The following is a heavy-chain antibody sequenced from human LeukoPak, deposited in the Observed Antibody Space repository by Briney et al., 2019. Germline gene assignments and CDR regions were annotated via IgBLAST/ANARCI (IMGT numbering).Heavy chain of an antibody. Sequence: PGGSLRLSCAASGFTFSDYYMSWIRQAPGKGLEWVSAISGSGGSTYYADSVKGRFTISRDNSKNTLYLQMNSLRAEDTAVYYCAREYCSGGSCYSDYWGQGTLVTVSS. CDR1: GFTFSDYY. CDR3: AREYCSGGSCYSDY. CDR2: ISGSGGST. D-gene: IGHD2-15*01. J-gene: IGHJ4*02. V-gene: IGHV3-23*01.